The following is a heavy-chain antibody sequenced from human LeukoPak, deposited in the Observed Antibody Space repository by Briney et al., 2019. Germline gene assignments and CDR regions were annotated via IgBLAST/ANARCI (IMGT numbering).Heavy chain of an antibody. V-gene: IGHV4-4*07. D-gene: IGHD3-22*01. CDR2: IYTSGST. CDR3: ARSGYDSSGYYLIDY. Sequence: SETLSLTCTVSGGSISSYYWSWIRQPAGRGLEWIGRIYTSGSTNYNPSLKSRVTMSVDTSKNQFSLKLSSVTAADTAVYYCARSGYDSSGYYLIDYWGQGTLVTVSS. J-gene: IGHJ4*02. CDR1: GGSISSYY.